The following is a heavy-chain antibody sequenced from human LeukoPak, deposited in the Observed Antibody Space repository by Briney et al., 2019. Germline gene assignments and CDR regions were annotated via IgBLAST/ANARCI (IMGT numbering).Heavy chain of an antibody. D-gene: IGHD3-16*01. CDR1: GFTFSNYA. CDR3: AKGGWGTVLDY. CDR2: ISGSGDST. J-gene: IGHJ4*02. V-gene: IGHV3-23*01. Sequence: GGSLRLSCADSGFTFSNYAIPWVRQAPGKGLEWVSTISGSGDSTYYSDSVKGRFTISRDNSENTLYLQLNSLRAEDTAVYYCAKGGWGTVLDYWGQGTLVTVSP.